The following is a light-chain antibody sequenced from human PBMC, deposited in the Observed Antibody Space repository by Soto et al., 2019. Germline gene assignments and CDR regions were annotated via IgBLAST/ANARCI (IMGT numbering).Light chain of an antibody. CDR2: GTS. CDR1: QSVSSTY. V-gene: IGKV3-20*01. J-gene: IGKJ5*01. Sequence: EIVLTQSPGTLSLSPGERGALSCRASQSVSSTYLAWYQQKPGQAPRLLIYGTSKRATGIPDRFSGSGSGTDFTRTISRLEPEDFAVYYCQQYGSSPTTFGQGTRLEI. CDR3: QQYGSSPTT.